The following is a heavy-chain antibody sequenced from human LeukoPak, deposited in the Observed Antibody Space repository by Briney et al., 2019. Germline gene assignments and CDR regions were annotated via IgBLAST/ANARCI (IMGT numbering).Heavy chain of an antibody. D-gene: IGHD5-18*01. J-gene: IGHJ4*02. V-gene: IGHV1-2*06. CDR2: INPNSGGT. Sequence: EASVKVSCKASGYTFTGYYMHWVRQTPGQGLEWMGRINPNSGGTNYAQKFQGRVTMTRDPSISTAYMELSRLTSDDAAVYYCAKGVHSYGNFDYWGQGTLVAVSS. CDR3: AKGVHSYGNFDY. CDR1: GYTFTGYY.